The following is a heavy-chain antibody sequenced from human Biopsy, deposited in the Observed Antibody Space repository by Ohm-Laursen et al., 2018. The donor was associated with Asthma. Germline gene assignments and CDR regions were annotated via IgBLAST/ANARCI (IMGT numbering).Heavy chain of an antibody. CDR3: VRHQYSSSWSTFDY. V-gene: IGHV4-39*01. CDR1: GGSITSSSYY. J-gene: IGHJ4*02. CDR2: MYHSGSP. Sequence: GTLSLTCIVSGGSITSSSYYWGWIRQPPGKGMEWIGSMYHSGSPYYHPSLKSRATISVDTSKNQLSLNMSSVTAADTAVYFCVRHQYSSSWSTFDYWGQGALVTVSS. D-gene: IGHD3-22*01.